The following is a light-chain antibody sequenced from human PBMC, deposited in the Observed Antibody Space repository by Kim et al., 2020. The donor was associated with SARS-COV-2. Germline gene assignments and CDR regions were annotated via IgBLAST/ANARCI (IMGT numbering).Light chain of an antibody. V-gene: IGLV3-19*01. CDR3: NSRDSSGNHYV. Sequence: ALGQTVRITCQGDRLRSYYASWYQQKPGQAPVLVIYGKTNRPSGIPDRFSGSSSGNTASLTITGAQAEDEADYYCNSRDSSGNHYVFGTGTKVTVL. J-gene: IGLJ1*01. CDR1: RLRSYY. CDR2: GKT.